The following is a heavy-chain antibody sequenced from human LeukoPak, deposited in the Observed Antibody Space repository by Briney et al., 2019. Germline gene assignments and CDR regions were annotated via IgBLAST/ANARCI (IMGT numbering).Heavy chain of an antibody. CDR3: ATVVGSAWFDP. Sequence: EASVKVSCKVSGYTLTELSMHWVRQAPGKGLEWMGGFDPEDGETIYAQRFQGRVTMTEDTSTDTAYMELSSLRSEDTAVYYCATVVGSAWFDPWGQGTLVTVSS. V-gene: IGHV1-24*01. D-gene: IGHD3-10*01. CDR1: GYTLTELS. CDR2: FDPEDGET. J-gene: IGHJ5*02.